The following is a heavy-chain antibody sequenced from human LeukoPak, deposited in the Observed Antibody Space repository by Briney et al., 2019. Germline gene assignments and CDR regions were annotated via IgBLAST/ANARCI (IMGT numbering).Heavy chain of an antibody. Sequence: GGSLRLSCAASGFTFRNYGMHWVRQATGKGLEWVSFIWSDGNNRFYADSVKGRFTISRDNSKNMLYLQMDSLRPDDTSLYYCAKDPGASVSGFHMDVWGKGTTVIVSS. CDR3: AKDPGASVSGFHMDV. D-gene: IGHD2-8*02. J-gene: IGHJ6*03. CDR2: IWSDGNNR. V-gene: IGHV3-30*02. CDR1: GFTFRNYG.